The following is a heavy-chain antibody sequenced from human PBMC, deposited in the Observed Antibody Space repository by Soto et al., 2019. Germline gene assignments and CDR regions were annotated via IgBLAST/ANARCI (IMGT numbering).Heavy chain of an antibody. CDR3: AKHVAGLSGMDV. D-gene: IGHD3-3*01. V-gene: IGHV3-23*01. J-gene: IGHJ6*02. Sequence: EVQLLESGGGLVQPGGSLRLSCAASGFTFSRYAMSWVRQAPGKGLEWVSAMSGSGVSTYYADSVKGRFTISRDNSKNTLFLQMKSLRVEDTAVYYCAKHVAGLSGMDVWGQGTTVTVSS. CDR1: GFTFSRYA. CDR2: MSGSGVST.